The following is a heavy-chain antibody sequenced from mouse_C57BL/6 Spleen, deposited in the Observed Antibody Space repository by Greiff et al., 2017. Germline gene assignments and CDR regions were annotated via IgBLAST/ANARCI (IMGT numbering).Heavy chain of an antibody. Sequence: EVKLVESGGDLVKPGGSLKLSCAASGFTFSSYGMSWVRQTPDKRLEWVATISSGGSYTYYPDSVKGRFTISRDNAKNTLYLQMSSLKSEGTAMYYCARARDYGSSWYFDVWGTGTTVTVSS. J-gene: IGHJ1*03. D-gene: IGHD1-1*01. CDR3: ARARDYGSSWYFDV. CDR1: GFTFSSYG. V-gene: IGHV5-6*01. CDR2: ISSGGSYT.